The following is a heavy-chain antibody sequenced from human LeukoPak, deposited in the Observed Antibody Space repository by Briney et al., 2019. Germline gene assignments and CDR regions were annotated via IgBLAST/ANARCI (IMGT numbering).Heavy chain of an antibody. Sequence: GGSLRLSCAASGYTFSSYSMNWVRQAPGKGVEWVSSISSSSSYIYYADSVKGRFTISRDNAKNSLYLQMNSLRAEDTAVYYCARAHGDYVGPSSYWGQGTLVTVSS. CDR2: ISSSSSYI. CDR1: GYTFSSYS. D-gene: IGHD4-17*01. J-gene: IGHJ4*02. V-gene: IGHV3-21*01. CDR3: ARAHGDYVGPSSY.